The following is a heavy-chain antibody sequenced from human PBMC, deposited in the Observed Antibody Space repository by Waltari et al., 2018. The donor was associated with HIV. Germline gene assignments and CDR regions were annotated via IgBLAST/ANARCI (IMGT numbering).Heavy chain of an antibody. J-gene: IGHJ6*02. V-gene: IGHV3-30*02. D-gene: IGHD3-3*01. CDR2: IRDEGTDK. CDR1: GFSLTSSFSSYG. Sequence: QVQLVESGGAVVPPGGSLRLSCKGSGFSLTSSFSSYGFHWVRQAVGKGRGGLEWVAFIRDEGTDKYYGDSVRGRFTVSRDNSKNTVSLRMDSLRREDTAVYFCAKDGPKYYDFWSGSKAEYFGMDVWGRGTTVTVSS. CDR3: AKDGPKYYDFWSGSKAEYFGMDV.